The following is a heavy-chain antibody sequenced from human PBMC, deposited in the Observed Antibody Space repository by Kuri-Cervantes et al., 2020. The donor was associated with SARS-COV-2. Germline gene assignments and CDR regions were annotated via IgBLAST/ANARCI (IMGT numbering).Heavy chain of an antibody. CDR2: IRYDGSNK. CDR3: AKVFGVGSNINYFDY. CDR1: GFTFSSYG. V-gene: IGHV3-30*02. J-gene: IGHJ4*02. D-gene: IGHD3-10*02. Sequence: GESLKISCAASGFTFSSYGMHWVRQAPGKGLEWVAFIRYDGSNKYYADSVKGRFTISRDNSKNTLYLQMNSLRAEDTALYYCAKVFGVGSNINYFDYWGQGTVVTVSS.